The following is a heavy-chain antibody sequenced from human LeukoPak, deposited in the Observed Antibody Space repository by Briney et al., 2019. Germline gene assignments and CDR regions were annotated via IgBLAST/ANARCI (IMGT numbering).Heavy chain of an antibody. D-gene: IGHD3/OR15-3a*01. CDR3: ATSYDMGWLIGY. V-gene: IGHV3-7*03. CDR2: IKQDGSEK. Sequence: GGSLRLSCTASGFTFGDTWMNWVRQVPGQGLEWVANIKQDGSEKFYVASVKGRFTISRDNGKSSLYLQMNSLRAEDTALYYCATSYDMGWLIGYWGQGTLVTVSS. CDR1: GFTFGDTW. J-gene: IGHJ4*02.